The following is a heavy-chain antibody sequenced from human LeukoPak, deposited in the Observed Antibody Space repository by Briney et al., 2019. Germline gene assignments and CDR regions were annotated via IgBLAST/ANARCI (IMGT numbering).Heavy chain of an antibody. D-gene: IGHD6-19*01. CDR1: GFTFSSYA. Sequence: GGSLRLSCAASGFTFSSYAMHWVRQAPGEGLEWVAVISYDGSNKYYADSVKGRFTISRDNSKNTLYLQMNSLRAEDTAVYYCARVGASSGWYMDYWGQGTLVTVSS. CDR2: ISYDGSNK. V-gene: IGHV3-30-3*01. CDR3: ARVGASSGWYMDY. J-gene: IGHJ4*02.